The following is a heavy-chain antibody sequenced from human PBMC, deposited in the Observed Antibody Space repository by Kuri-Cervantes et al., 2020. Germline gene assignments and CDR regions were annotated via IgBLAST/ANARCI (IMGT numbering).Heavy chain of an antibody. CDR3: AKDSARDDYNYAFYVY. CDR1: GFTFSNAG. V-gene: IGHV3-43D*03. D-gene: IGHD5-24*01. Sequence: GGSLRLSCAASGFTFSNAGMSWVRQAPGKGLEWVSLISCDGGSTYYADSVKGRFTISRDNSKNSLYLQMNSLRAEDTAVYYCAKDSARDDYNYAFYVYWGQGTLVTVSS. J-gene: IGHJ4*02. CDR2: ISCDGGST.